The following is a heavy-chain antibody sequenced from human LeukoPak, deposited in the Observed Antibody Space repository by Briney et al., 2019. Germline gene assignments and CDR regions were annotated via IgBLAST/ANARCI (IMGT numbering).Heavy chain of an antibody. CDR3: ARHEYSGSYYGLSWFDP. V-gene: IGHV4-39*01. CDR2: IYYSGST. CDR1: GGTISSSGYY. D-gene: IGHD1-26*01. J-gene: IGHJ5*02. Sequence: SETLSLTCTVSGGTISSSGYYWGWIRQPPGKGLEWIASIYYSGSTYYNPSLKSRVTISVDTSMNQLSLKLSSLTAADTAVYYCARHEYSGSYYGLSWFDPWGQGTLVTVSS.